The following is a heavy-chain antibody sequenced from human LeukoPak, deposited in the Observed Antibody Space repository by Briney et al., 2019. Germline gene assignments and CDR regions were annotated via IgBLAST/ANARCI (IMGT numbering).Heavy chain of an antibody. J-gene: IGHJ4*02. D-gene: IGHD4-17*01. CDR1: GFTFDDYA. CDR3: AKDMGGDYGVYYFDY. CDR2: ISWNSGSI. Sequence: PGRSLRLSCAASGFTFDDYAMHWVRQAPGKGLEWVSGISWNSGSIGYADSVKGRFTISRDNAKNSLYLQMSSLRAEDTALYYCAKDMGGDYGVYYFDYWGQGTLVTVSS. V-gene: IGHV3-9*01.